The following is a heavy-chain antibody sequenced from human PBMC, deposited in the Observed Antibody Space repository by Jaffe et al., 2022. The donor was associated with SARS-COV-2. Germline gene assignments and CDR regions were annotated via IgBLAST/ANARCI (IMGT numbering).Heavy chain of an antibody. CDR1: GGPFSTNT. Sequence: QVQVVQSGAEVKKPGSSVKVSCKASGGPFSTNTINWIRQAPGQGLEWMGRIIPVLGSTNYSPEFRGSVTFTADESTDTAYMEMNSLRNEDTAVYYCAINPDYVDSSGSYMEYWGQGTLVIVSS. J-gene: IGHJ4*02. V-gene: IGHV1-69*08. CDR2: IIPVLGST. D-gene: IGHD3-22*01. CDR3: AINPDYVDSSGSYMEY.